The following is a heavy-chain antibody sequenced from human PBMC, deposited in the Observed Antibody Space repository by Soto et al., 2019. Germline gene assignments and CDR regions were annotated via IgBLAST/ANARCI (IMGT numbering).Heavy chain of an antibody. CDR2: LSDSGISI. CDR3: AKDRDIVVVVAAFDY. Sequence: GGSLRLSCAASGFTFSSHAMTWVRQAPGKGLEWVSGLSDSGISIYYADSVKGRFSKNTLYLQIHTLRAEDTAVYYCAKDRDIVVVVAAFDYWGQGTLVTVSS. D-gene: IGHD2-15*01. CDR1: GFTFSSHA. J-gene: IGHJ4*02. V-gene: IGHV3-23*01.